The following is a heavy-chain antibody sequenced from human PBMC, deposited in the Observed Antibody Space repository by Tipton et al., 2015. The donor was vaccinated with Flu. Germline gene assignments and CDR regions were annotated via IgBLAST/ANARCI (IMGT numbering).Heavy chain of an antibody. CDR1: GGSISSGGYS. J-gene: IGHJ4*02. V-gene: IGHV4-30-2*01. D-gene: IGHD3-16*02. CDR3: ARSRGRRLGELSYIDY. CDR2: IYHSGST. Sequence: TLSLTCAVSGGSISSGGYSWSWIRQPPGKGLEWIGYIYHSGSTYYNPSLKSRVTISVDRSKNQFSLKLSSVTAADTAVYYCARSRGRRLGELSYIDYWGQGTLVTVSS.